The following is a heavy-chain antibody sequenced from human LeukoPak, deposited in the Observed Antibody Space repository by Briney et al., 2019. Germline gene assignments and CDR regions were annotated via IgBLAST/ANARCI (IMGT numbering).Heavy chain of an antibody. D-gene: IGHD4-11*01. V-gene: IGHV3-21*01. CDR3: TRGLADYLFDH. CDR1: GFVFTDYR. J-gene: IGHJ4*02. Sequence: GGSLRLSCVVSGFVFTDYRMNWVRQAPGKGLEWVSSISSSGNHIDYADSVKGRFTISRDKAKNSLYLQMDSLRAEDTAVYYCTRGLADYLFDHWGQGTLVTVSS. CDR2: ISSSGNHI.